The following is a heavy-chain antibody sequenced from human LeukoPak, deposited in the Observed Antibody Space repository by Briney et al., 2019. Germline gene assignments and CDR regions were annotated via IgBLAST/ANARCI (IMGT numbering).Heavy chain of an antibody. CDR3: ARLGGGSHGNMDV. Sequence: GESLKISCKGSGHIFTNYWFGWVRQMPGKGLEWMGIIYPGDSDTRYSPSFQGQVTISADKSISTAYLQWSSLKASDTAMYYCARLGGGSHGNMDVWGKGTTVTISS. V-gene: IGHV5-51*01. CDR1: GHIFTNYW. J-gene: IGHJ6*03. D-gene: IGHD3-16*01. CDR2: IYPGDSDT.